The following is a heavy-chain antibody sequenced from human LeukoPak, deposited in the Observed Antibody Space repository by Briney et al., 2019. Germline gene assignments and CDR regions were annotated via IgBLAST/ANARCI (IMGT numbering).Heavy chain of an antibody. J-gene: IGHJ4*02. Sequence: SETLSLTCAVYGGSFSGYYWSWIRQPPGKGLEWIGEINHGGSTNYNPSLKSRVTISVDTSKNQFSLKLSSVTAADTAVYYCARHGDYGEIWGQGTLVTVSS. CDR2: INHGGST. CDR3: ARHGDYGEI. D-gene: IGHD4-17*01. CDR1: GGSFSGYY. V-gene: IGHV4-34*01.